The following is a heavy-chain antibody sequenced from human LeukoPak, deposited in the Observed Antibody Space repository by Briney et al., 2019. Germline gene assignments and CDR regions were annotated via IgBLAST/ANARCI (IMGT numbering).Heavy chain of an antibody. CDR3: ARLRGGYFDS. CDR2: IGTAGDT. Sequence: GGSLRLSCAASGFTFSSYDMHWVRQATGKGLEWVSVIGTAGDTYYPDSVKGRFTISRDNSKNTLYLQMNSLRAEDTAVYYCARLRGGYFDSWGQGTLVTVSS. J-gene: IGHJ4*02. V-gene: IGHV3-13*01. D-gene: IGHD3-16*01. CDR1: GFTFSSYD.